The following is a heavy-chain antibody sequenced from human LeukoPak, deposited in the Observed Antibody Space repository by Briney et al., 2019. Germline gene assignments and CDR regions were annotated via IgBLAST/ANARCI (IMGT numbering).Heavy chain of an antibody. CDR1: GGSISSSSYY. Sequence: SETLSLTCTVSGGSISSSSYYWGWIRQPPGKGLEWIGSIYYSGSTYYNPSLKSRVTISVDTSKNQFSLKLSSVTAADTAVYYCARLYYDSSMPLDYWGQGTLVTVSS. CDR2: IYYSGST. V-gene: IGHV4-39*01. J-gene: IGHJ4*02. D-gene: IGHD3-22*01. CDR3: ARLYYDSSMPLDY.